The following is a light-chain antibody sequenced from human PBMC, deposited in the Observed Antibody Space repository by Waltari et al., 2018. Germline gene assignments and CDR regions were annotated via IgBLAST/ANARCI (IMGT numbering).Light chain of an antibody. CDR3: SSYAGSNLWV. J-gene: IGLJ3*02. V-gene: IGLV2-8*01. CDR2: EVT. Sequence: QSALTQPPSASGSPGQSVTIPCTGTSSDVGGYDYVSWYQQHPDKAPKLLIYEVTKRPSVVPDRFSGSKSGNTASLTVSGLQAEDEADYYCSSYAGSNLWVFGGGTKLTVL. CDR1: SSDVGGYDY.